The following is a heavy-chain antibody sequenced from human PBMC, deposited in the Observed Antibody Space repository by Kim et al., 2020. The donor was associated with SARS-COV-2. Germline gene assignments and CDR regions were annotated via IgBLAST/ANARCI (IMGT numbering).Heavy chain of an antibody. V-gene: IGHV4-34*01. J-gene: IGHJ6*01. CDR3: ERGRYGEITIFGVVLGHY. CDR2: INHSGST. D-gene: IGHD3-3*01. Sequence: SETLSLTCAVYGGSFSGYYWSWIRQAPGKGLEGIGEINHSGSTNYNPSLKSRVTISVDTSKNQFSLKLRSVTAADTGVYYCERGRYGEITIFGVVLGHY. CDR1: GGSFSGYY.